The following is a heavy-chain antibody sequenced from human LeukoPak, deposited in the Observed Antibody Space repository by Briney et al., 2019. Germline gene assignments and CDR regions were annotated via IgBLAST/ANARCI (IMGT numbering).Heavy chain of an antibody. D-gene: IGHD5-18*01. V-gene: IGHV3-23*01. J-gene: IGHJ4*02. CDR3: ARDSYGTLDY. CDR1: GFTFSSYA. CDR2: ISGSGGST. Sequence: GGSLRLSCAASGFTFSSYAMSWVRRAPGKGLEWVSAISGSGGSTYYADSVKGRFTISRDNSKTPLYLQMNSLRAEDTAVYYCARDSYGTLDYWGQGTLVTVSS.